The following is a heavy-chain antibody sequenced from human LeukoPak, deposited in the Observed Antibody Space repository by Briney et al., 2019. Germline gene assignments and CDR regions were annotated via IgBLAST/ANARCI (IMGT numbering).Heavy chain of an antibody. CDR3: ARDTVADAFDI. J-gene: IGHJ3*02. D-gene: IGHD4-23*01. CDR1: GFTFSSYW. CDR2: IKQDGSEK. V-gene: IGHV3-7*01. Sequence: GGSLRLSCAASGFTFSSYWMSWVRQAPGKGLEWVANIKQDGSEKYYVDSVKGRFTISRDNAKNSLYLQMNSLRAEDTAVYYCARDTVADAFDIWGQGTMVTVSP.